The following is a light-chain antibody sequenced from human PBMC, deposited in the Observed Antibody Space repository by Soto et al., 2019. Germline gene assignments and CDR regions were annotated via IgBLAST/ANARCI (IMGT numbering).Light chain of an antibody. CDR1: SSNIGENY. Sequence: QSVLTQPPSVSAAPGQKVTISCSGSSSNIGENYVSWYQQFPGTAPNLLIYDNNKRPSGIPDRFSGSKSGTSATLGITGLQTGDEADYHCGSWDNSLTAGVFGGGTKLTVL. CDR2: DNN. J-gene: IGLJ2*01. CDR3: GSWDNSLTAGV. V-gene: IGLV1-51*01.